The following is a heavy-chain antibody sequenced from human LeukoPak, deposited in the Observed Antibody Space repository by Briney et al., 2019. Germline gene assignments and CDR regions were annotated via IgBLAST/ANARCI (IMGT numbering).Heavy chain of an antibody. V-gene: IGHV4-59*01. J-gene: IGHJ4*02. CDR3: TRANGYGLIDY. Sequence: SETLSLTCTVSGGSISSYYWSWIRQPPGKGLEWIGYIYYSGSTNYNPSLKSRVTISVDTSKNQFSLKLSSVTAADTAVYYCTRANGYGLIDYWGQGTLVTVSS. CDR2: IYYSGST. D-gene: IGHD3-10*01. CDR1: GGSISSYY.